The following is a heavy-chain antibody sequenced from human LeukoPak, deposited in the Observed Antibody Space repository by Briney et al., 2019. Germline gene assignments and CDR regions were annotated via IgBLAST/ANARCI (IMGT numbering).Heavy chain of an antibody. CDR1: LFTFHSYA. J-gene: IGHJ5*02. D-gene: IGHD2-2*01. V-gene: IGHV3-23*01. Sequence: GGALRVSRVASLFTFHSYAMSWVGQAPGKGREWVSAVSASVGSTYYADSVKGRFTISRDNSENTVYLQMNSLRVEDTALYYCTKEPREYCGSNACPNWLDAWGQGTLVTVPS. CDR2: VSASVGST. CDR3: TKEPREYCGSNACPNWLDA.